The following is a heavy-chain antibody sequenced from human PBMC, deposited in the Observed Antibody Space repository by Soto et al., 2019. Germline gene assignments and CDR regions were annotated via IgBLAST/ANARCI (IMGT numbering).Heavy chain of an antibody. CDR3: ARDALGSYYAAFDI. V-gene: IGHV3-20*04. CDR2: INWNGGST. J-gene: IGHJ3*02. D-gene: IGHD1-26*01. Sequence: GGSLRLSCAASGFTFDDYGMSWVRQAPGKGLEWVSGINWNGGSTGYADSVKGRFTISRDNAKNSLYLQMNSLRAEDTALYYCARDALGSYYAAFDIWGQGTMVTVSS. CDR1: GFTFDDYG.